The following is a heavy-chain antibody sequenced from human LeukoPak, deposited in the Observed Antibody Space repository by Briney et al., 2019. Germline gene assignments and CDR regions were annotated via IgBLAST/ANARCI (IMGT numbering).Heavy chain of an antibody. CDR3: ARGYCSSTSCYTHNWFDP. CDR1: GGTFSSYA. Sequence: ASVKVSCKASGGTFSSYAISWVRQAPGQGLEWMGRIIPILGIANYAQKFQGRVTITADKSTSTAYMELSSLRSEDTAVYYCARGYCSSTSCYTHNWFDPWGQGTLVTVSS. CDR2: IIPILGIA. V-gene: IGHV1-69*04. J-gene: IGHJ5*02. D-gene: IGHD2-2*02.